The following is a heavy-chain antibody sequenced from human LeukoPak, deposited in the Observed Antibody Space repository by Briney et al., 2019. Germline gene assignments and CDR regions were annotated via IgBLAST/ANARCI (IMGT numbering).Heavy chain of an antibody. CDR1: GITVSSNY. J-gene: IGHJ1*01. D-gene: IGHD5-18*01. V-gene: IGHV3-66*04. Sequence: AGSLLISCVASGITVSSNYMNWVRQAPGKGLEWVSIIYSGGNTYYADSVKGRFTISRDNSKNTLYLQMNGLRAEDTAVYYCARQQDTTNPGYWGQGTVATLTS. CDR3: ARQQDTTNPGY. CDR2: IYSGGNT.